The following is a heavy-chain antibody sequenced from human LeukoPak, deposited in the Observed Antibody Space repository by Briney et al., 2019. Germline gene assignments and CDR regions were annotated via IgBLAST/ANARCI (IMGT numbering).Heavy chain of an antibody. CDR2: IYYTGDT. CDR1: GGSVSSPIFY. V-gene: IGHV4-31*03. D-gene: IGHD4-23*01. Sequence: PSETLSLTCSVSGGSVSSPIFYWNWIRQHPGKGLEWIGYIYYTGDTFYNPSLKSRVTMSLDTSDNQFSLKMSSVTAADTAMYYRGKVGGNSNSWGQGTLVTVSS. CDR3: GKVGGNSNS. J-gene: IGHJ4*02.